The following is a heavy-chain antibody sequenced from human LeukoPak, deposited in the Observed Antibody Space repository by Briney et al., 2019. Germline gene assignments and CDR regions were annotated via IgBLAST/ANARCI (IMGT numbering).Heavy chain of an antibody. CDR3: AKDGGYSANIYYMDV. J-gene: IGHJ6*03. Sequence: QSGGSLRLSCAASGFTFSSYAMSWVRQAPGKGLEWVSGISAGGGSRYYADFVEGRFTISRDNSKNTLYLEVNSLRAEDTAVYNCAKDGGYSANIYYMDVWGKGTTVTVSS. D-gene: IGHD5-12*01. CDR1: GFTFSSYA. V-gene: IGHV3-23*01. CDR2: ISAGGGSR.